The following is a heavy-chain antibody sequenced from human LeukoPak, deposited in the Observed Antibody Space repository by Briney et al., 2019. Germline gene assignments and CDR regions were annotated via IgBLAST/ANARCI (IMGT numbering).Heavy chain of an antibody. CDR1: GGSISSYH. Sequence: SETLSLTCTVSGGSISSYHWSWIRQPPGKGLEWIGYIYYSGSTNYNPSLKSRVTISVDRSKNQFSLKLSSVTAADTAVYYCARKSDWRYGMDVWGQGTTVTVSS. J-gene: IGHJ6*02. CDR2: IYYSGST. CDR3: ARKSDWRYGMDV. V-gene: IGHV4-59*12. D-gene: IGHD3/OR15-3a*01.